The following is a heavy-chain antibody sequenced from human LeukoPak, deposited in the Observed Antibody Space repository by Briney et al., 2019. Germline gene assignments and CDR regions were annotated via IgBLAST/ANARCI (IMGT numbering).Heavy chain of an antibody. CDR3: ARVGTAIVGAAADY. D-gene: IGHD1-26*01. CDR1: GYTFTRYG. CDR2: ISAYNGNT. V-gene: IGHV1-18*01. Sequence: GASVKVSCXASGYTFTRYGISWVRQAPGQGLEWMGWISAYNGNTNYAQKLQGRVTMTTDTSTSTAYMELRSQRSDDTAVYYCARVGTAIVGAAADYWGQGTLVTVSS. J-gene: IGHJ4*02.